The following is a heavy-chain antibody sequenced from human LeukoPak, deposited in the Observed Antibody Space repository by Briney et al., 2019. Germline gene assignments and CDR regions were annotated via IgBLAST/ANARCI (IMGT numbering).Heavy chain of an antibody. V-gene: IGHV1-18*01. J-gene: IGHJ4*02. CDR3: ARGLRRSGYPYYFDY. CDR2: ISAYNGRT. CDR1: GYTFTTYG. D-gene: IGHD3-22*01. Sequence: ASVKVSCKASGYTFTTYGISWVRQAPGQGLEWLGWISAYNGRTNYGEKLQDRVTMTTDTSTSTAYMELRSLRSDDTAVYYCARGLRRSGYPYYFDYWGQGTLVTVSS.